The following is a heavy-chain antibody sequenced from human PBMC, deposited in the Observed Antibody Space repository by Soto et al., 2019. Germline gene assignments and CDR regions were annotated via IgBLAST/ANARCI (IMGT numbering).Heavy chain of an antibody. CDR2: IYYSGST. CDR1: GCSISSYY. Sequence: SGTLSLTCTVSGCSISSYYWSWIRQPPGKGLEWIGYIYYSGSTNYNPSLKSRVTISVDTSKNQFSLKLSSVTAADTAVYYCARQYLAYYDYVSGSYMGAFDIWGQGTMVT. CDR3: ARQYLAYYDYVSGSYMGAFDI. D-gene: IGHD3-16*01. J-gene: IGHJ3*02. V-gene: IGHV4-59*01.